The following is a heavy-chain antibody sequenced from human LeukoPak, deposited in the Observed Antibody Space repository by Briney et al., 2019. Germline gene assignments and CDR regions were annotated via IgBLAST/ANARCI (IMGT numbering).Heavy chain of an antibody. V-gene: IGHV3-30*18. CDR3: AKEIDNGGNSVTY. CDR2: LSYDGTNK. Sequence: PGGSLRLSCAASGFPFSSFAMHWVRQAPGKGLEWVAVLSYDGTNKYYADSVKGRFTISRDNSKNTLYLQMNSLRAEDTAIYYCAKEIDNGGNSVTYWGQGTLVTVSS. D-gene: IGHD4-23*01. J-gene: IGHJ4*02. CDR1: GFPFSSFA.